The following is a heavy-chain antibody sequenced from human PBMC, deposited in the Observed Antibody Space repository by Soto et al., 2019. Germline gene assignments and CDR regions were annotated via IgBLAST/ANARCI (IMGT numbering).Heavy chain of an antibody. J-gene: IGHJ5*02. D-gene: IGHD3-22*01. CDR3: ARELQDYYDSSGYYGGWFDP. CDR2: IIPIFGTA. Sequence: SVKVSCKASGGTFSSYAISWVRQAPGRGLEWMGGIIPIFGTANYAQKFQGRVTITADESTSTAYMELSSLRSEDTAVYYCARELQDYYDSSGYYGGWFDPWGQGTLVTVSS. V-gene: IGHV1-69*13. CDR1: GGTFSSYA.